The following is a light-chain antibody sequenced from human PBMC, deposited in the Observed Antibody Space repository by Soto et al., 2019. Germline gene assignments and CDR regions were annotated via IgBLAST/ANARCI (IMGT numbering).Light chain of an antibody. CDR3: QHYYNFPLT. J-gene: IGKJ4*01. Sequence: IQMTHAPASLSASVGCRFTITFQTSQVINNYLNWYQQKPGQAPKLLIYDVSHLETGVPFRFRGSGFGQFFTLTISSLQPEDFATYYCQHYYNFPLTFGGGTKVDIK. CDR2: DVS. CDR1: QVINNY. V-gene: IGKV1-33*01.